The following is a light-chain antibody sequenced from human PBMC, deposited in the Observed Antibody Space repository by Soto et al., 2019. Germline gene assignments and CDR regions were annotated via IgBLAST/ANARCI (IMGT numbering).Light chain of an antibody. CDR2: AAS. Sequence: EVVLTQSPGTVSLSPGERATLSCRASQSVTNNYLAWYQQKAGQAPRLLIYAASSRATGIPDRFSGSGSGTDFTLSISRLEPEDFAVSSCQPYGSSITWTFGQGTKVEIK. V-gene: IGKV3-20*01. CDR1: QSVTNNY. CDR3: QPYGSSITWT. J-gene: IGKJ1*01.